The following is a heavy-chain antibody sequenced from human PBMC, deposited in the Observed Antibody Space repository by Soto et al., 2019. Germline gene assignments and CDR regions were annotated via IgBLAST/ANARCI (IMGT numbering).Heavy chain of an antibody. V-gene: IGHV4-34*01. CDR1: GGSFSGYY. CDR3: AGVTWLRGMDV. J-gene: IGHJ6*02. D-gene: IGHD3-10*01. CDR2: INHSGST. Sequence: SETLSLTCAVYGGSFSGYYWSWIRQPPGKGLEWIGEINHSGSTNYNPSLKSRVTISVDTSKNQFSLHLDSLTPEDTAVYYCAGVTWLRGMDVWGQGTPVTVSS.